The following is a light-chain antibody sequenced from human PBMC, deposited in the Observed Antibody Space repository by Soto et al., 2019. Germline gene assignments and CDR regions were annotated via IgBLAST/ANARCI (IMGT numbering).Light chain of an antibody. CDR1: QSISTY. V-gene: IGKV1-5*03. CDR2: KAS. CDR3: QQYNSYSRT. Sequence: DIQMTQSPSSLSASVGDRVTITCRASQSISTYLNWYQQKPGKAPKLLIYKASSLESGVPSRFSGSGSGTEFTLTISSLQPDDFATYHCQQYNSYSRTFGQGTKVEIK. J-gene: IGKJ1*01.